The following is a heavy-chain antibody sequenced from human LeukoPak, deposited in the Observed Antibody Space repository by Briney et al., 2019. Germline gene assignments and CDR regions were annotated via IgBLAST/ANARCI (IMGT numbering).Heavy chain of an antibody. J-gene: IGHJ4*02. CDR2: ISYDGSNK. CDR1: GFTFSSYG. D-gene: IGHD3-22*01. Sequence: PGRSLRLSCAASGFTFSSYGMHWVRQAPGKGLEWVAVISYDGSNKYYADSVKGRFTISRDNSKNTLYLQMNSLRAEDTAVYYCARGLYFDYWGQGTLVTVSS. CDR3: ARGLYFDY. V-gene: IGHV3-30*03.